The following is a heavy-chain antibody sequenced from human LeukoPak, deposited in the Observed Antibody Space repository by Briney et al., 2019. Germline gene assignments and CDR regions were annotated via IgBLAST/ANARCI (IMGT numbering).Heavy chain of an antibody. CDR3: ARARITIFGVVIIPFAY. CDR1: GGSFSGYY. V-gene: IGHV4-34*01. Sequence: SETLSLTCAVYGGSFSGYYWSWIRQPPGKGPEWIGEINHSGSTNYNPSLKSRVTISVDTSKNQFSLKLSSVTAADTAVYYCARARITIFGVVIIPFAYWGQGTLVTVSS. J-gene: IGHJ4*02. CDR2: INHSGST. D-gene: IGHD3-3*01.